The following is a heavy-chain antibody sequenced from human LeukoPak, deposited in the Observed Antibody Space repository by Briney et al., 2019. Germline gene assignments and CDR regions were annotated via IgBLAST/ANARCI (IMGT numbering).Heavy chain of an antibody. J-gene: IGHJ4*02. CDR3: ARDQSKYYGSGSYDY. D-gene: IGHD3-10*01. V-gene: IGHV4-34*01. Sequence: SETLSLTCAVYGGSFSGYYWSWIRQPPGKGLEWIGEINHSGSTNYNPSLKSRVTISVDTSKNQFSLKLSSVTAADTAVYYCARDQSKYYGSGSYDYWGQGTLVTVSS. CDR1: GGSFSGYY. CDR2: INHSGST.